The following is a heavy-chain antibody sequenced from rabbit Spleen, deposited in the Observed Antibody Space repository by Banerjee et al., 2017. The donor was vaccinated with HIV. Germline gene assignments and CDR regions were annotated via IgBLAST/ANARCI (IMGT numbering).Heavy chain of an antibody. CDR3: ARDTSSSFSSYGMDL. Sequence: QQQLVESGGGLVKPGASLTLTCKASGFSFSDRDVMCWVRQAPGKGLEWIACIDTGSSGFTYFASWAKGRFTISKTSSTTVTLQMTSLTAADTATYFCARDTSSSFSSYGMDLWGPGDPRHRL. D-gene: IGHD1-1*01. J-gene: IGHJ6*01. CDR1: GFSFSDRDV. V-gene: IGHV1S45*01. CDR2: IDTGSSGFT.